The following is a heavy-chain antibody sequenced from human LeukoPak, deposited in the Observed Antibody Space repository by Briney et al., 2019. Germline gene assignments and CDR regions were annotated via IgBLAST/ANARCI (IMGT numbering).Heavy chain of an antibody. V-gene: IGHV4-34*01. CDR3: ARGGYCSSTSCKNWFDP. J-gene: IGHJ5*02. CDR1: GGSFSGYY. D-gene: IGHD2-2*03. CDR2: INHSGST. Sequence: SETLSLTCAVYGGSFSGYYWSWIRQPPGKGLECIGEINHSGSTNYNPSLKSRVTISIDTSKNQFSLKLSSVTAADTAVYYCARGGYCSSTSCKNWFDPWGQGTLVTVSS.